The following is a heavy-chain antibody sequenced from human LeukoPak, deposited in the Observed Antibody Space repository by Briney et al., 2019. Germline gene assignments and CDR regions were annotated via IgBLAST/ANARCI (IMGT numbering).Heavy chain of an antibody. CDR2: INSDGSST. D-gene: IGHD2-21*02. J-gene: IGHJ4*02. CDR1: GFTFSSYW. CDR3: SRETATDAN. V-gene: IGHV3-74*01. Sequence: PGGSLRLSCAASGFTFSSYWMHWVRRAPGKGLVWVSRINSDGSSTSYADSVKGRFTISRDNAKSTLYLQMNSLRAEDTAVYYCSRETATDANWGQGTLVTVSS.